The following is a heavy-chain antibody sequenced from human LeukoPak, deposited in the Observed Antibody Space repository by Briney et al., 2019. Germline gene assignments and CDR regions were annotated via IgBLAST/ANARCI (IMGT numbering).Heavy chain of an antibody. V-gene: IGHV4-38-2*02. Sequence: SETLSLTCTVSGYSISSGYYWGWIRPPPGKGLEWIGSIYHSGSTYYNPSLKSRVTISVDTSKNQFSLKLSSVTAADTAVYYCARDHRSYYDYVWGSYRGFDYWGQGTLVTVSS. D-gene: IGHD3-16*02. CDR1: GYSISSGYY. J-gene: IGHJ4*02. CDR2: IYHSGST. CDR3: ARDHRSYYDYVWGSYRGFDY.